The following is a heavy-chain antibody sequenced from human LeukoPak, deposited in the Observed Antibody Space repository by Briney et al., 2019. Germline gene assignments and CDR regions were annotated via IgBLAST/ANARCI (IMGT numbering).Heavy chain of an antibody. J-gene: IGHJ4*02. CDR2: ISAYNGNT. V-gene: IGHV1-18*01. Sequence: ASVKVSCKASGYTFTSYGTSWVRQAPGQGLEWMGWISAYNGNTNYAQKLQGRVTMTTDTSTSTAYMELRSLRSDDTAVYYCARAPGYCSGGSCHIFDYWGQGTLVTVSS. CDR3: ARAPGYCSGGSCHIFDY. D-gene: IGHD2-15*01. CDR1: GYTFTSYG.